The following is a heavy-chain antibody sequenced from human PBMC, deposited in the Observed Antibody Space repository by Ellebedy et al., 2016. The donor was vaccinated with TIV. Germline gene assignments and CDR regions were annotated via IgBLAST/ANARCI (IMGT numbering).Heavy chain of an antibody. Sequence: MPSETLSLTCTVSGGSISPYYWSWIRQHPGKGLEWIGYISYSGTTNYNPSLQSRVTISADTSKNQFSLKLTSVTAADTAVYYCARVVWQLPVSYAFDIWGQGTMVTVSS. D-gene: IGHD2-15*01. J-gene: IGHJ3*02. CDR1: GGSISPYY. CDR3: ARVVWQLPVSYAFDI. V-gene: IGHV4-59*01. CDR2: ISYSGTT.